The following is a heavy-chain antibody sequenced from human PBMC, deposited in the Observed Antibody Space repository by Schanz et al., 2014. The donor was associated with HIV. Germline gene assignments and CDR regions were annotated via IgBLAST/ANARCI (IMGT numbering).Heavy chain of an antibody. CDR1: GFTFSNYA. CDR2: ISYDGSNK. V-gene: IGHV3-30-3*01. D-gene: IGHD1-20*01. CDR3: AKTSITLGMDV. J-gene: IGHJ6*02. Sequence: QVQLVESGGGVVQPGRSLRLSCAVSGFTFSNYAMHWVRQAPGKGLEWVAVISYDGSNKYYADSVKGRFTITRDNSKNTLYLQMNSLRAEDTAIYYCAKTSITLGMDVWGQGTTVTVSS.